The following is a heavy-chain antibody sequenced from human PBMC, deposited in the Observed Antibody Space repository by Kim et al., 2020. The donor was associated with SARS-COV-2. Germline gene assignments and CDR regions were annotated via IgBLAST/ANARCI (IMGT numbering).Heavy chain of an antibody. D-gene: IGHD2-15*01. CDR1: GFTFSSYA. CDR2: ISYDGSNK. Sequence: GGSLRLSCAASGFTFSSYAMHWVRQAPGKGLEWVAVISYDGSNKYYADSVKGRFTISRDNSKNTLYLQMNSLIAEDTAVYYCARDVGDIVVVVAATHFDYWGQGTLVTVSS. CDR3: ARDVGDIVVVVAATHFDY. J-gene: IGHJ4*02. V-gene: IGHV3-30*04.